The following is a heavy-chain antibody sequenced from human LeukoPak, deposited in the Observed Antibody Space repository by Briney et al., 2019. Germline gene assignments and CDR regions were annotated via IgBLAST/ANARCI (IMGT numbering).Heavy chain of an antibody. V-gene: IGHV3-30-3*01. D-gene: IGHD4-23*01. CDR1: GFTFSSYA. Sequence: GGSLRLSCAASGFTFSSYAMHWVRQAPGKGLEWVAVISYDGSNKYYADSVKGRFTISRDNSKNTLYLQMNSLRAEDTAVYYCARGNDGNLDAFDIWGQGTMVTVSS. CDR3: ARGNDGNLDAFDI. CDR2: ISYDGSNK. J-gene: IGHJ3*02.